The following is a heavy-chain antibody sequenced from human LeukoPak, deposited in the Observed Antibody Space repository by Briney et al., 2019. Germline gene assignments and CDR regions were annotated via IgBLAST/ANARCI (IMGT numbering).Heavy chain of an antibody. Sequence: SGGSLRLSCAASGFTFSSYEMNWVRQAPGKGLEWVSYISSSGSTIYYADSVKGRFTISRDNAKNTLYLQMNSLTAEDTALYYCARDPFFGDADLDQWGQGALVTVSS. CDR3: ARDPFFGDADLDQ. J-gene: IGHJ4*02. CDR2: ISSSGSTI. CDR1: GFTFSSYE. D-gene: IGHD2/OR15-2a*01. V-gene: IGHV3-48*03.